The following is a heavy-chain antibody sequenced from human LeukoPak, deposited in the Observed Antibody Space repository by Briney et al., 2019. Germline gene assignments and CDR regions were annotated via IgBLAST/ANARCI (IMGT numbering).Heavy chain of an antibody. D-gene: IGHD1-7*01. Sequence: ASVKVSCKASGGTFSGNSITWVRQAPGQGLEWMGRFIPILNTTNYAQDFQGRVTLTADKSTSTAYKELMSLGSEDTAVYYCARETRDSNWNSVAYLDHWGQGTLVTVSS. V-gene: IGHV1-69*08. CDR2: FIPILNTT. CDR1: GGTFSGNS. CDR3: ARETRDSNWNSVAYLDH. J-gene: IGHJ4*02.